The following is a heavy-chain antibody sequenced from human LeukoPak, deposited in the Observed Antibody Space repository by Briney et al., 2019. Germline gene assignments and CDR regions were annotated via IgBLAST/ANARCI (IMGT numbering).Heavy chain of an antibody. J-gene: IGHJ1*01. CDR2: IDGAGADI. D-gene: IGHD2-2*01. V-gene: IGHV3-23*01. CDR3: AKYLCATTCYRDFRH. CDR1: GFTFRTYA. Sequence: GGSLRLSCAASGFTFRTYAMSWVRQAPGKGLEWLSSIDGAGADIKYADSVKGRFTISRDNSNNTLYLHMTSLRAEDMAIYYCAKYLCATTCYRDFRHWGLGTLVTVSS.